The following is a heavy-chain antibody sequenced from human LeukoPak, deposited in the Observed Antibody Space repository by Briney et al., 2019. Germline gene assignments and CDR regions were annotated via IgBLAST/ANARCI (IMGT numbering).Heavy chain of an antibody. V-gene: IGHV1-2*02. CDR2: INCNSGDT. Sequence: GASVKVSCKASGYTFSGNYIHWVRQAPGQGLEWVGWINCNSGDTNCAPRFQGRVSMTRDTSINTAYMDMSMLRSDDTAVHYCAIAFLLLEWPLEYFDLWGRGTLVTVSS. CDR3: AIAFLLLEWPLEYFDL. CDR1: GYTFSGNY. J-gene: IGHJ2*01. D-gene: IGHD3-3*01.